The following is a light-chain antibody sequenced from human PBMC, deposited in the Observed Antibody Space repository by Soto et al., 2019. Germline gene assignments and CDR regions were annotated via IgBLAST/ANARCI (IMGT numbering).Light chain of an antibody. CDR3: LQYDSYSWT. J-gene: IGKJ1*01. Sequence: DIPMTQSPSTLSPSVGDRVTITCRASRGISDWVAWYQQKPGKAPKLLIFDASSLKSGVPSRFSGSGSGTEFTLTISSLQPEDVATYYCLQYDSYSWTFGQGTKVEIK. V-gene: IGKV1-5*01. CDR1: RGISDW. CDR2: DAS.